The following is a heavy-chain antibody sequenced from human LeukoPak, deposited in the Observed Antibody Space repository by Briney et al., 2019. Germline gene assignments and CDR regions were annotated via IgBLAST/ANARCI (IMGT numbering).Heavy chain of an antibody. V-gene: IGHV3-53*01. CDR3: ARSNYDILTGYPAYYYHYGMDV. Sequence: PGGSLRLSCAASGFTVSSNYMSWVRPAPGKGLGWVSVIYIGGSTYYAGSLKGRFTISRDNSKNTLYLQMNSLRAEDTAVYYCARSNYDILTGYPAYYYHYGMDVWGQGTTVTVSS. CDR2: IYIGGST. J-gene: IGHJ6*02. CDR1: GFTVSSNY. D-gene: IGHD3-9*01.